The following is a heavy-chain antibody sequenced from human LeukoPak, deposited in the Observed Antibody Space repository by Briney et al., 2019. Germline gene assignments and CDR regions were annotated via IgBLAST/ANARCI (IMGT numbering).Heavy chain of an antibody. CDR1: GFTFTSYA. V-gene: IGHV3-23*01. CDR3: AKPRAMTTGVGRYFDL. Sequence: GGSLRLSCAASGFTFTSYAMSWIRQAPGKGLEWVSGISGGGENTYYADSVKGRFTISRDNSKNTLYLQMNSLRAEDTATYYCAKPRAMTTGVGRYFDLWGRGTLVTVSS. D-gene: IGHD1-1*01. CDR2: ISGGGENT. J-gene: IGHJ2*01.